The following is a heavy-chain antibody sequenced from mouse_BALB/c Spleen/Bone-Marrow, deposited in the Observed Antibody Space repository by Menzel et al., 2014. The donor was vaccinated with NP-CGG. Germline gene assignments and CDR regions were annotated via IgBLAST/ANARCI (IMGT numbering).Heavy chain of an antibody. CDR1: GYSFTDYT. D-gene: IGHD1-1*02. CDR2: FNPNNGGT. V-gene: IGHV1-22*01. Sequence: EVQLQQSGPELVKPGSSVKMSCKTSGYSFTDYTIHWVKQSHGKSPEWIGDFNPNNGGTDYNQKFQDKATLTVDKSSRTAFMEFRSLTFEDSAVYYCARARWYDYWGQGTTLTVSS. CDR3: ARARWYDY. J-gene: IGHJ2*01.